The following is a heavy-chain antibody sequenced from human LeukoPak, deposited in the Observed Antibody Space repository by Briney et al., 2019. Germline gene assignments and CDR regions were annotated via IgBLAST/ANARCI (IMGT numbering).Heavy chain of an antibody. V-gene: IGHV4-34*01. CDR1: GGSFSGYY. CDR2: INHSGST. CDR3: AREGRDIVATITAY. D-gene: IGHD5-12*01. J-gene: IGHJ4*02. Sequence: PSETLSLTCAVYGGSFSGYYWSWIRQPPGKGLEWIGEINHSGSTYYNPSLKSRVTISVDTSKNQFSLKLSSVTAADTAVYYCAREGRDIVATITAYWGQGTLVTVSS.